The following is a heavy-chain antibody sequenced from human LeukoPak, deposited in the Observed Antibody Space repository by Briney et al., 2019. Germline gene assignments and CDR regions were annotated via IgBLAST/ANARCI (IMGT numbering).Heavy chain of an antibody. Sequence: GGSLRLSCAASGFTVSSNYMSWVRQAPGKGLEWVSVIYSGGSTYYADSVKGRFTISRGNSKNTLYLQMNSLRAEDTAVYYCARDIAAAEDYWGQGTLVTVSS. J-gene: IGHJ4*02. D-gene: IGHD6-13*01. CDR3: ARDIAAAEDY. V-gene: IGHV3-66*01. CDR1: GFTVSSNY. CDR2: IYSGGST.